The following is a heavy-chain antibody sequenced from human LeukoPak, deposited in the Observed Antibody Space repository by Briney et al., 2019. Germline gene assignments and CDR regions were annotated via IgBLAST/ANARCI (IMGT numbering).Heavy chain of an antibody. CDR3: ARGATISETGYFDF. J-gene: IGHJ4*03. CDR1: GGSFSRYY. V-gene: IGHV4-34*01. Sequence: PSETRSLTCAVYGGSFSRYYWSWIRQSPGKGLEWIAEIDHRGDTNYNPSVKSRVTISVDTSKNQFSLKVRSLTAADTAVYYCARGATISETGYFDFWGQGTMVTVSS. CDR2: IDHRGDT. D-gene: IGHD5-24*01.